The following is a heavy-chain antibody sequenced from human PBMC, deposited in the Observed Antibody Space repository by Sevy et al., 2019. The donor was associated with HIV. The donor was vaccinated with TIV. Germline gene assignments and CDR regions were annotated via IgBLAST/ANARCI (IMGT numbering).Heavy chain of an antibody. J-gene: IGHJ4*02. D-gene: IGHD6-19*01. CDR1: GFTFSSDG. V-gene: IGHV3-30*18. CDR2: ISYDGSNK. CDR3: AKDQVPHIAVAGFDY. Sequence: GGSLRLSCAASGFTFSSDGMHWVHQAPGKGLEWVAVISYDGSNKYYADSVKGRFTISRDNSKNTLYLQMNSLRAEDTAVYYCAKDQVPHIAVAGFDYWGQGTLVTVSS.